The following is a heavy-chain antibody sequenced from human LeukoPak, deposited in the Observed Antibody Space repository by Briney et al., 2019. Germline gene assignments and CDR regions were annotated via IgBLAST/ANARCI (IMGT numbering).Heavy chain of an antibody. J-gene: IGHJ4*02. CDR1: GYTFTGYY. CDR3: ATALLLGYCSVWYSFDY. V-gene: IGHV1-2*02. Sequence: ASVKVSCKASGYTFTGYYMHCGLQAPGQGLEWMGWFNPNSGGTNYAQKFQDRVTMTRDTSINTAYMELNRLRSDGTAVYHCATALLLGYCSVWYSFDYWGQGTLVTVSS. D-gene: IGHD6-19*01. CDR2: FNPNSGGT.